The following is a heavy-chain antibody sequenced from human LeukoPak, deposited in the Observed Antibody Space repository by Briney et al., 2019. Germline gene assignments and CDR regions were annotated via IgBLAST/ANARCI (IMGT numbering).Heavy chain of an antibody. V-gene: IGHV3-7*01. CDR2: IRHDGSEK. CDR1: EFTFW. CDR3: ATDRGWRTSGYYLYYFEY. J-gene: IGHJ4*02. Sequence: PGGSLRLSCAASEFTFWMHWVRQAPGKGLEWVASIRHDGSEKYYVDSVRGRFTISRDNTMNSLYLQMSSLRAEDTAVYYCATDRGWRTSGYYLYYFEYWGQGTLVTYSS. D-gene: IGHD3-3*01.